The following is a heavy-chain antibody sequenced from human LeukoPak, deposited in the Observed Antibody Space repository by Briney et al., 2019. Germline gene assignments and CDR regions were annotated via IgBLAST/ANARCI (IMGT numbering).Heavy chain of an antibody. CDR1: GFTFSSYE. CDR2: ISSSGSTI. V-gene: IGHV3-48*03. J-gene: IGHJ4*02. Sequence: GGSLRLSCAASGFTFSSYEMNWVRQAPGRGLEWVSYISSSGSTIYYADSVKGRFTISRDNAKNSLYLQMNSLRAEDTAVYYCARYSSGSDHFDYWGQGTLVTVSS. D-gene: IGHD6-19*01. CDR3: ARYSSGSDHFDY.